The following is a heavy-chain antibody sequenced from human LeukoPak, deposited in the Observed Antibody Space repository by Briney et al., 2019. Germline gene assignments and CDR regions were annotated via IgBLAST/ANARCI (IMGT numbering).Heavy chain of an antibody. Sequence: GGSLRLSCAASGFTVSSNYMSWVRQAPGKGLEWVANIKKDGREKYYVDSVKGRFTISRDNAKNSLYLQMNSLRAEDTAVYYCVRGGGYYEDFDYWGQGPLVTVSS. CDR2: IKKDGREK. CDR3: VRGGGYYEDFDY. D-gene: IGHD3-22*01. V-gene: IGHV3-7*01. J-gene: IGHJ4*02. CDR1: GFTVSSNY.